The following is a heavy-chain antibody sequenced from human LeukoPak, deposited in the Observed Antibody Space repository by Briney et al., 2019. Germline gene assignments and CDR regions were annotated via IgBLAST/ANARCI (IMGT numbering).Heavy chain of an antibody. CDR2: IIPIFGTA. D-gene: IGHD1-7*01. CDR1: GGTFSSYA. V-gene: IGHV1-69*05. CDR3: AALYNWNYGVANFDY. J-gene: IGHJ4*02. Sequence: SVKVSCKASGGTFSSYAISWVRQAPGQGLEWMGGIIPIFGTASYAQKFQGRVTITTDESTSTAYMELSSLRSEDTAVYYCAALYNWNYGVANFDYWGQGTLVTVSS.